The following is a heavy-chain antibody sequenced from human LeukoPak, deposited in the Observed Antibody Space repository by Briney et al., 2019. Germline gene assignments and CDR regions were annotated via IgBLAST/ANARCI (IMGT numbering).Heavy chain of an antibody. CDR3: ARVQRGYSYNPLGYYYYYMDV. Sequence: GGSLRLSCAASGFTVGSAWMSWVRQAPGKRLEWGANIKQDGSEKDYVDSVKGRFTISRDNAKNSLYLQMNSLRAEDTAVYYCARVQRGYSYNPLGYYYYYMDVWGKGTTVTVSS. V-gene: IGHV3-7*01. D-gene: IGHD5-18*01. J-gene: IGHJ6*03. CDR2: IKQDGSEK. CDR1: GFTVGSAW.